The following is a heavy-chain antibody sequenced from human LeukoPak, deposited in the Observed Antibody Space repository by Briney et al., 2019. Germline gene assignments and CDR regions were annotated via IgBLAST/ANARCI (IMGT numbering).Heavy chain of an antibody. D-gene: IGHD6-13*01. J-gene: IGHJ6*03. CDR3: ARSPIAYYYYYMDV. CDR1: GFTFSSYE. Sequence: TGGSLRLSCAASGFTFSSYEMNWVRQAPGKGLEWVSFISTSGSTIYYADSVKGRFTLSRDNAKNSLFLQMNSLRAEDTAVYYCARSPIAYYYYYMDVWGKGTTVTISS. V-gene: IGHV3-48*03. CDR2: ISTSGSTI.